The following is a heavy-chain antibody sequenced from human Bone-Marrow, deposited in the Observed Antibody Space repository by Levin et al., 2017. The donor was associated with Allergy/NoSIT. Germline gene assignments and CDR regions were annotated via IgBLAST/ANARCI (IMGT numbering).Heavy chain of an antibody. CDR3: ATHYYDSSGYSADAFDI. J-gene: IGHJ3*02. Sequence: SQTLSLTCAISGDSVSSTSAAWNWIRQSPSRGLEWLGRTYYRSKWYNDYAVSVKSRITINPDTSKNQFSLQLNSVTPEDTAVYYCATHYYDSSGYSADAFDIWGQGTMVTVSS. V-gene: IGHV6-1*01. CDR2: TYYRSKWYN. CDR1: GDSVSSTSAA. D-gene: IGHD3-22*01.